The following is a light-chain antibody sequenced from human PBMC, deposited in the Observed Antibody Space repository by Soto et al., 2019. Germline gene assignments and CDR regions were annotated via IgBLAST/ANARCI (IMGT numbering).Light chain of an antibody. J-gene: IGLJ1*01. CDR1: SSDVGGYNY. CDR2: EVS. CDR3: SSYGGSDNFDV. Sequence: QSVLTQPPSASGSPGQSVTIPCTGTSSDVGGYNYVSWYQQHPGKAPKLMIYEVSKRPSGVPDRFSGSKSGNTASLTVSGLQAEDEADYYCSSYGGSDNFDVFETGTKVTVL. V-gene: IGLV2-8*01.